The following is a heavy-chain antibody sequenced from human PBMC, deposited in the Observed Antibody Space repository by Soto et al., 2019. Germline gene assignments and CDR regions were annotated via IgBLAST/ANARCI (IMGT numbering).Heavy chain of an antibody. Sequence: GGSLRLSYTASGCTFSTSAMNWVRQAPGKGLEWVSGISGSGGTTYYADSVKGRFTFSRDNSKNTVFLQMNSLRAEDTAIYYCARDLGYCSSTGCPDFYAMDVWGQGTTVTVSS. CDR1: GCTFSTSA. CDR3: ARDLGYCSSTGCPDFYAMDV. D-gene: IGHD2-2*01. CDR2: ISGSGGTT. J-gene: IGHJ6*02. V-gene: IGHV3-23*01.